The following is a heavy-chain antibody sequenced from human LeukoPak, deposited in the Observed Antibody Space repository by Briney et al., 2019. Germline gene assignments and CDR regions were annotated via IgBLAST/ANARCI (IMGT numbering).Heavy chain of an antibody. Sequence: SETLSLTCAVSGASISSGYWRSWVRQPPGKGLEWIAEIHNSGSTNYNPSLKSQFTISVDKSKNQFSLNLNSATAADTSVYYGGGNGNYCFDYWGKGVLVIVS. V-gene: IGHV4-4*02. CDR2: IHNSGST. D-gene: IGHD3-22*01. CDR3: GGNGNYCFDY. J-gene: IGHJ4*02. CDR1: GASISSGYW.